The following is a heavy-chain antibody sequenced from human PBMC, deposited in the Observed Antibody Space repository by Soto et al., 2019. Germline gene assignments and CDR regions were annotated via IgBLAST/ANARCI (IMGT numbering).Heavy chain of an antibody. V-gene: IGHV4-30-4*01. Sequence: SETLSLTCTVSGGSITSGDYYWSRIRQPPGKGLEGFVYIYYSGRTYYNPSLKRRVTISVSTSKNQFSLKLGSVTAADTAVYYCARAIVLMVYAIDWFDPWGQGSLVTVPS. CDR1: GGSITSGDYY. D-gene: IGHD2-8*01. J-gene: IGHJ5*02. CDR2: IYYSGRT. CDR3: ARAIVLMVYAIDWFDP.